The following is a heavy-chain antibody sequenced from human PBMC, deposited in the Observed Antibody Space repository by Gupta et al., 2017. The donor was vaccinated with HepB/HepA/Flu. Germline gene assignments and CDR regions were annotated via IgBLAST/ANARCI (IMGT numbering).Heavy chain of an antibody. V-gene: IGHV1-2*02. Sequence: QVQLVQSGADVKKPGDSVKVSCKASGYTFTAHFIHWVRQAPGQGLEWMGWINPKSGATNYAQKFQGRLTMTGDTSINTAYLELSSLTSDDTAVYYCGAWAGYFDSWSGPLDYWGQGALVTGSS. D-gene: IGHD3-3*01. CDR2: INPKSGAT. CDR3: GAWAGYFDSWSGPLDY. CDR1: GYTFTAHF. J-gene: IGHJ4*02.